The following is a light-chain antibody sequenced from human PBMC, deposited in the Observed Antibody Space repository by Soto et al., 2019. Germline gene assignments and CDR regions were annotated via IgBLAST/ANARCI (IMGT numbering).Light chain of an antibody. CDR3: QQYNNYWT. CDR2: KAS. V-gene: IGKV1-5*03. Sequence: DIQMTQSPSTLSASVGDRVTITCRASQIISNWLAWYQQKPGKAPKLLIYKASSLESGAPSRFSGSGSGTEFTLTISSLQPDDFATYYCQQYNNYWTFGQGTKVEIK. J-gene: IGKJ1*01. CDR1: QIISNW.